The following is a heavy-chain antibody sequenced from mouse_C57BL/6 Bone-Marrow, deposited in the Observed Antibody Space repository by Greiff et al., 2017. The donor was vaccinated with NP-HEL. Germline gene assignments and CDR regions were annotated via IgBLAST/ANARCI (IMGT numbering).Heavy chain of an antibody. D-gene: IGHD2-12*01. V-gene: IGHV5-12*01. CDR2: LSNGGGST. J-gene: IGHJ4*01. Sequence: EVQLVESGGGLVQPGGSLKLSCAASGFTFSDSYMYWVRQTPEKRLAWVAYLSNGGGSTYYPDTVKGRFTISSDNAKNTLYLQMSRLKSEDTAMYYGARQVGIRQGYAMDYWGQGTSVTVSS. CDR1: GFTFSDSY. CDR3: ARQVGIRQGYAMDY.